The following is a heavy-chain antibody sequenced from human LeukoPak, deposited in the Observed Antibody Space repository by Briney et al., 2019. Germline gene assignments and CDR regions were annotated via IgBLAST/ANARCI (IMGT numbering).Heavy chain of an antibody. CDR1: GYTFTRYD. CDR3: ARGPESCSGGSCYSGGVYYYGMDV. D-gene: IGHD2-15*01. CDR2: XXXXXXXX. Sequence: ASLKVSCKASGYTFTRYDINWVRQATGQRLEWXXXXXXXXXXXXYAQKFQGRVTMTRNTSISTAYMELSSLRSEDTAVYYCARGPESCSGGSCYSGGVYYYGMDVWGQGTTVTVSS. V-gene: IGHV1-8*01. J-gene: IGHJ6*02.